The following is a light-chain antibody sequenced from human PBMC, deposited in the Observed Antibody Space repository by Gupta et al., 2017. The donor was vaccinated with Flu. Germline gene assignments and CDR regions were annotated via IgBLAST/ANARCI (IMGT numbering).Light chain of an antibody. CDR3: QQYDSSPPT. CDR1: QNIFYSSNNKNN. CDR2: WAS. V-gene: IGKV4-1*01. Sequence: NCRSSQNIFYSSNNKNNLAWYRQKPGQPPELLITWASTRESGVPDRFSGGGSGTDFTLTIRSLQAEDVAVYYCQQYDSSPPTFGQGTRVEIK. J-gene: IGKJ1*01.